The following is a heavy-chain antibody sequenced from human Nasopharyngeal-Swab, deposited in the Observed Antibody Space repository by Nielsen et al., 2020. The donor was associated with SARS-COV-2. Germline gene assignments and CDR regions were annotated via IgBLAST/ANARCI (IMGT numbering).Heavy chain of an antibody. CDR3: ARVPGVSSSPRYFDY. J-gene: IGHJ4*02. CDR1: GGTFSSYA. Sequence: SVKVSCKASGGTFSSYAISWVRQAPGQGLEWMGRIIPILGIANYAQKFQGRATITADKSTSTAYMELSSLRSEDTAVYYCARVPGVSSSPRYFDYWGQGTLVTVSS. V-gene: IGHV1-69*04. CDR2: IIPILGIA. D-gene: IGHD6-6*01.